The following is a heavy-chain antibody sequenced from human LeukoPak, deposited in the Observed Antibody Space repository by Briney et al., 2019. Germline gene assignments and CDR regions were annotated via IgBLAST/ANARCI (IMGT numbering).Heavy chain of an antibody. D-gene: IGHD5-12*01. CDR1: GFTFSSYW. J-gene: IGHJ4*02. Sequence: GGSLRLSCAASGFTFSSYWMHWVRQAPGKGLVWVSRINSDGSSISYADSVKGRFTISRDNAKNTLYLQMNSLRVEDTAVYYCAREGRVSGYDFDCWGQGTLVTVSS. V-gene: IGHV3-74*03. CDR3: AREGRVSGYDFDC. CDR2: INSDGSSI.